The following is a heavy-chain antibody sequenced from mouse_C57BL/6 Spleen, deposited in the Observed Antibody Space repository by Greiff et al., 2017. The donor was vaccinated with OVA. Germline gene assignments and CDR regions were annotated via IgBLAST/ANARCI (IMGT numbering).Heavy chain of an antibody. CDR3: ARRSYGDAMDY. D-gene: IGHD1-1*01. CDR1: GFTFSSYG. Sequence: VQLKESGGDLVKPGGSLKLSCAASGFTFSSYGMSWVRQTPDKRLEWVATISSGGSYTYYPDSVKGRFTISRDNAKNTLYLQMSSLKSEDTAMYYCARRSYGDAMDYWGQGTSVTVSS. CDR2: ISSGGSYT. J-gene: IGHJ4*01. V-gene: IGHV5-6*01.